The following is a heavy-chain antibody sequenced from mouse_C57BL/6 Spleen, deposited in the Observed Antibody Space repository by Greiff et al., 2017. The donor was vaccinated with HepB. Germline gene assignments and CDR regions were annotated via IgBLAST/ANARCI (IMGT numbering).Heavy chain of an antibody. J-gene: IGHJ4*01. V-gene: IGHV1-80*01. CDR2: IHPGDGDT. CDR1: GYAFSSYW. Sequence: VQLQQSGAELVKPGASVKISCKASGYAFSSYWMNWVKQRPGKGLEWIGQIHPGDGDTNYNGKFEGKATLTADKSSSTAYMQLSSLTSEDSAVYFCAREGEYYGSSPYYYAMDYWGQGTSVTVSS. D-gene: IGHD1-1*01. CDR3: AREGEYYGSSPYYYAMDY.